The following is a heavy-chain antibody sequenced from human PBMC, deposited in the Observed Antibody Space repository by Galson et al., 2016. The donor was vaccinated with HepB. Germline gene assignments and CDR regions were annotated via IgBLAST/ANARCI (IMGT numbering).Heavy chain of an antibody. CDR1: GYTFTSYW. CDR2: IYPGDSAT. D-gene: IGHD2-15*01. CDR3: ASYCSGSSCHYQYYAMDV. V-gene: IGHV5-51*01. J-gene: IGHJ6*01. Sequence: QSGAEVKKPGESLRISCKGSGYTFTSYWISWVRQMPGKGLEWMGIIYPGDSATRYNPSFQGQVTISADKSISTAYLQWSSLRASDTAMYYCASYCSGSSCHYQYYAMDVWGQGTMVTVSS.